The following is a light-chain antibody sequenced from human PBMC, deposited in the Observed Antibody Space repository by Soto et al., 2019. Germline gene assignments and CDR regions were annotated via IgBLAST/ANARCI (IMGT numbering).Light chain of an antibody. CDR2: DVT. CDR1: SSDVGGYNY. CDR3: CSYAGNYTFIL. J-gene: IGLJ2*01. V-gene: IGLV2-11*01. Sequence: QSALTQPRSVSGSPGQSVTISCTGVSSDVGGYNYVSWDQQHPGKAPKVINYDVTKRPSGVPDRFSGSKSGNTASLTISGLQTEDAPDSCCCSYAGNYTFILFGGGTKLTVL.